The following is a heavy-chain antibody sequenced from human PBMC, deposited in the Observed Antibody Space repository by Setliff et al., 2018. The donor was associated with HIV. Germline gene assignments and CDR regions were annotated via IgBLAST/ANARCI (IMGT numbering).Heavy chain of an antibody. CDR3: ARGIVGGLAID. CDR2: IYYSGST. CDR1: GYSISSYKW. Sequence: SETLSLTCPVSGYSISSYKWWSWVRQPPGKGLEWIGSIYYSGSTYYNPALKSRVTISADTSKNRFSLRLSSVTAADTAVYYCARGIVGGLAIDWGQGTLVTVSS. J-gene: IGHJ4*02. D-gene: IGHD1-26*01. V-gene: IGHV4-38-2*02.